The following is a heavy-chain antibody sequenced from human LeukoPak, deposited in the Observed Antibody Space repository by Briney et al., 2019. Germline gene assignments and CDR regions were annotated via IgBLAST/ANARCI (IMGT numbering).Heavy chain of an antibody. CDR3: ARIAAAGDGVDY. CDR1: GGTFSSYA. D-gene: IGHD6-13*01. CDR2: IIPIFGTA. V-gene: IGHV1-69*06. Sequence: SVKVSCKASGGTFSSYAISWVRQAPGQGLEWMGRIIPIFGTANYAQKFQGRVTITADKSTSTAYMELSSLRSEDTAVYYCARIAAAGDGVDYWGQGTLVTVSS. J-gene: IGHJ4*02.